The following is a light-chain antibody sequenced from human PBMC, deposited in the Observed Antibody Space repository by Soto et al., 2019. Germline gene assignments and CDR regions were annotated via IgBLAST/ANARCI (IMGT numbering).Light chain of an antibody. CDR3: QQYNSYSSGT. V-gene: IGKV1-5*03. J-gene: IGKJ1*01. CDR1: QSISTW. CDR2: MAS. Sequence: DIQMTQSPSTLSASVGGRVTITCRASQSISTWLAWYQQKPGKAPNLLIYMASSLESGVPSRFSGSGSGTKFTLTISSLQPDDFATYYCQQYNSYSSGTCGQGTKVEIK.